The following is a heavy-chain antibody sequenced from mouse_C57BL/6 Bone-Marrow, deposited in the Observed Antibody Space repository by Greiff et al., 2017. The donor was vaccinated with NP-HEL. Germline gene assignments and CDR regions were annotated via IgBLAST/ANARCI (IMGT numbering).Heavy chain of an antibody. V-gene: IGHV14-4*01. D-gene: IGHD1-1*01. CDR3: TTPYYGSSYVYALDY. J-gene: IGHJ4*01. CDR1: GFNIKDDY. CDR2: IDPENGDT. Sequence: EVQLQQSGAELVRPGASVKMSCTASGFNIKDDYMHWVKQRPEQGLEWIGWIDPENGDTEYASKFQGKATITADTSSNTANLQLSSLTSEDTAVYYCTTPYYGSSYVYALDYWGQGTSVTVSS.